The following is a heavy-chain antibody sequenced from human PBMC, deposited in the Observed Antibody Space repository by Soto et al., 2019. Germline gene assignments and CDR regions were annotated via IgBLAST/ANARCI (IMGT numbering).Heavy chain of an antibody. CDR2: IKSKTDGGTT. CDR1: GFTFSNAW. V-gene: IGHV3-15*01. D-gene: IGHD3-10*01. CDR3: TANLWFGVNNYFDY. J-gene: IGHJ4*02. Sequence: EVQLVESGGGLVKPGGSLRLSCAASGFTFSNAWMSWVRQAPGKGLEWVGRIKSKTDGGTTDYAAPVKGRFTISRDDSKNTLYLQMNSLKTEDTAVYYCTANLWFGVNNYFDYWGQGTLVTVSS.